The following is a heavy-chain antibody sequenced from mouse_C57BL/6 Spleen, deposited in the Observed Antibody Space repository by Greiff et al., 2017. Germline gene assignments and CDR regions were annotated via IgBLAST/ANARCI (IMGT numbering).Heavy chain of an antibody. CDR2: ISYDGSN. CDR1: GYSITSGYY. D-gene: IGHD1-1*01. J-gene: IGHJ4*01. Sequence: DVKLVESGPGLVKPSQSLSLTCSVTGYSITSGYYWNWIRQFPGNKLEWMGYISYDGSNNYNPSLKNRISITRDTSNNQFFLKLNSVTTEDTATYYCARDTTVVATDAMDYWGQGTSVAVSS. CDR3: ARDTTVVATDAMDY. V-gene: IGHV3-6*01.